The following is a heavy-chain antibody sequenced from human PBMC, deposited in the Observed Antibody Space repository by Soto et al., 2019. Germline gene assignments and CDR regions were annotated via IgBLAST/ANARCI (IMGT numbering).Heavy chain of an antibody. V-gene: IGHV4-39*01. D-gene: IGHD6-19*01. Sequence: QLQLQESGPGLVKPSETLSLTCTVSGGSISSSSYYWGWIRQPPGKGVEWIGSIYYSGSTYYNPSLKSRVPLSVDTSKDPISLKPDSVTAAQPGVFFCWKDGIGVAGKCYWGPGTLVTVSS. CDR3: WKDGIGVAGKCY. J-gene: IGHJ4*02. CDR1: GGSISSSSYY. CDR2: IYYSGST.